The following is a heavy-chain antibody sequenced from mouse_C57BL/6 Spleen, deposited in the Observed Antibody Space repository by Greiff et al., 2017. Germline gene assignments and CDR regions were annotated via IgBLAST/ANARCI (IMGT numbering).Heavy chain of an antibody. V-gene: IGHV6-3*01. CDR1: GFTFSNYW. J-gene: IGHJ3*01. CDR2: IRLKSDNYAT. Sequence: EVKLQESGGGLVQPGGSMKLSCVASGFTFSNYWMNWVRQSPEKGLEWVAQIRLKSDNYATHYAESVKGRFTISRDDSKSSVYLQMNNLRAEDTGIYYCTSCAWFAYWGQGTLVTVSA. CDR3: TSCAWFAY.